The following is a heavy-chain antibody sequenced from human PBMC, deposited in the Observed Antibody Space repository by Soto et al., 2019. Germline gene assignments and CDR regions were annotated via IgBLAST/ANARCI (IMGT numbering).Heavy chain of an antibody. J-gene: IGHJ4*03. CDR1: GFTFSSYG. CDR3: AKDLITLVWGHGGGYKH. D-gene: IGHD3-16*01. Sequence: PGGSRRRSCAAAGFTFSSYGMHWARQAPGKGLEWGAGISYGGGNKYYAYSVKGRFTISRDNSKKTLYLQISSRRAEDTAVYYFAKDLITLVWGHGGGYKHWGQGTLVSVSS. CDR2: ISYGGGNK. V-gene: IGHV3-30*18.